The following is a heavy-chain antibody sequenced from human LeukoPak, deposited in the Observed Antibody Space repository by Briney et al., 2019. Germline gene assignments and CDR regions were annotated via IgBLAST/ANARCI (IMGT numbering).Heavy chain of an antibody. CDR2: INHSGST. CDR3: ARRKRSGCSSTSCLLNWFDP. D-gene: IGHD2-2*01. V-gene: IGHV4-34*01. CDR1: GGSFSGYY. J-gene: IGHJ5*02. Sequence: PSETLSLICAVYGGSFSGYYWNWIRQPPGKGLEWIGEINHSGSTNYNPSLKSRVTISVDTSKNQFSLKLSSVTAADTAVYYCARRKRSGCSSTSCLLNWFDPWGQGTLVTVSS.